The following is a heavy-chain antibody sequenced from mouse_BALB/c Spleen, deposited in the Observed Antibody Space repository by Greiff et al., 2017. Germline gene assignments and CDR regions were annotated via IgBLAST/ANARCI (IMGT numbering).Heavy chain of an antibody. CDR2: ISYSGST. J-gene: IGHJ4*01. Sequence: DVQLQESGPSLVKPSQTLSLTCSVTGDSITSGYWNWIRKFPGNKLEYMGYISYSGSTYYNPSLKSRISITRDTSKNQYYLQLNSVTTEYTATYYCARYKNYRYEGYYAMDYWGQGTSVTVSS. CDR3: ARYKNYRYEGYYAMDY. D-gene: IGHD2-14*01. V-gene: IGHV3-8*02. CDR1: GDSITSGY.